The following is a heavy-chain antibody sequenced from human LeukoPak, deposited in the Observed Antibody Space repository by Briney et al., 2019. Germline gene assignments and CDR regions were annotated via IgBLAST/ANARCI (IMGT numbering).Heavy chain of an antibody. D-gene: IGHD1-26*01. CDR1: GFTFSSYA. J-gene: IGHJ4*02. V-gene: IGHV3-30-3*01. CDR3: ARDGGSYELDY. Sequence: PGRSLRLSCAASGFTFSSYAMHWVRQAPGKGLEWVAVISYDGGSEYYTDSAKGRFTISRDNSKNTLYLQMNSLRAEDTAVYNCARDGGSYELDYWGQGTLVTVSS. CDR2: ISYDGGSE.